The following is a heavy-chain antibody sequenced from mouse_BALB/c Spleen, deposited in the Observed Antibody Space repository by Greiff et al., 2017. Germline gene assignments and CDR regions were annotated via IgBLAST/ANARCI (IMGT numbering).Heavy chain of an antibody. CDR2: IWAGGST. J-gene: IGHJ4*01. V-gene: IGHV2-9*02. CDR3: ARERYGNYPYAMDY. D-gene: IGHD2-1*01. CDR1: GFSLTSYG. Sequence: QVQLKESGPGLVAPSQSLSITCTVSGFSLTSYGVHWVRQPPGKGLEWLGVIWAGGSTNYNSALMSRLSISKDNSKSQVFLKMNSLQTDDTAMYYCARERYGNYPYAMDYWGQGTSVTVSS.